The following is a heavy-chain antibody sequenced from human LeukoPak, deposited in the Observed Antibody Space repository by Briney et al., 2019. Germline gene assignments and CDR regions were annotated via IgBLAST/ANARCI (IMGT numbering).Heavy chain of an antibody. CDR1: GGSISSYY. CDR3: ARGYCSGGSCYGPFDY. Sequence: ETLSLTCTVSGGSISSYYWSWIRQPPGKGLEWIGYIYYSGSTNYNPSLKSRVTISVDTSKNQFSLKLSSVTAADTAVYYCARGYCSGGSCYGPFDYWGRGTLVTVSS. D-gene: IGHD2-15*01. V-gene: IGHV4-59*01. J-gene: IGHJ4*02. CDR2: IYYSGST.